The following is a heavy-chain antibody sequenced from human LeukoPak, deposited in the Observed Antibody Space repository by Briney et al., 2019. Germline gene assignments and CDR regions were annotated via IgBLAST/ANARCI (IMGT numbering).Heavy chain of an antibody. Sequence: GGSLRLSCAASGFTVSSNYMSWVRQAPGKGLEWVSVIYSGGGTYYADSVKGRFTISRDNSKNTLYLQMNSLRAEDTAVYYCARSYYYDSSGYPTSFDYWGQGTLVTVSS. CDR2: IYSGGGT. V-gene: IGHV3-53*01. CDR1: GFTVSSNY. CDR3: ARSYYYDSSGYPTSFDY. J-gene: IGHJ4*02. D-gene: IGHD3-22*01.